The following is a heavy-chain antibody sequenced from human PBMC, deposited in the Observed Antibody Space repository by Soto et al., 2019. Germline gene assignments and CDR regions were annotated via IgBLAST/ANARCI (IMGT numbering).Heavy chain of an antibody. CDR3: ARWGRQELIHGLETFDS. CDR1: GFTFSSFA. CDR2: ISSSSSTI. V-gene: IGHV3-48*01. Sequence: PGGSLRLSCAASGFTFSSFAMNWVRQAPGKGLEWVSYISSSSSTIYHADSVKGRFTISRDNAKNSLYLQMNSLRVEDTAVYYCARWGRQELIHGLETFDSWGQGTPVTVSS. J-gene: IGHJ4*02. D-gene: IGHD6-13*01.